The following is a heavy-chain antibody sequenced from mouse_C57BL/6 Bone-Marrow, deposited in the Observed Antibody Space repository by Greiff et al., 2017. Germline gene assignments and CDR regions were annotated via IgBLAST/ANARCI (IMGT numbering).Heavy chain of an antibody. V-gene: IGHV5-6*02. CDR3: ARRGYYGRDD. J-gene: IGHJ2*01. Sequence: EVKLKESGGDLVKPGGSLKLSCAASGFTFSSYGMSWVRQTPDKRLEWVATISSGGSYTYYPDSVKGRFTISRDNAKNTLYLKMSSLKSEDTAMYYCARRGYYGRDDWGQGTTLTVSS. D-gene: IGHD1-1*01. CDR2: ISSGGSYT. CDR1: GFTFSSYG.